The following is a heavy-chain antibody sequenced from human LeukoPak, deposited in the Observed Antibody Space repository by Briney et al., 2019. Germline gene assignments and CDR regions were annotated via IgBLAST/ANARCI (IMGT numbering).Heavy chain of an antibody. Sequence: PGGSLRLSCAASGFTFSSYSLSWVRQAPRKGLELVSYISSSSTTIYYADSVKGRFTISRDNAKNSLYLQMNSLRDEDTAVYYCARDSYGNSGYYYVSDYWGQGTLVTVSS. D-gene: IGHD3-22*01. V-gene: IGHV3-48*02. J-gene: IGHJ4*02. CDR1: GFTFSSYS. CDR3: ARDSYGNSGYYYVSDY. CDR2: ISSSSTTI.